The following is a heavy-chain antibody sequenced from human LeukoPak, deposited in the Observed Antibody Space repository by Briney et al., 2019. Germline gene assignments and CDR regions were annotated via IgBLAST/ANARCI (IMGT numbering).Heavy chain of an antibody. Sequence: GGSLRLSCAASGFTFSSYAMSWVRQAPGKGLEWVSGISGNSVSTYYADSVKGRFTISRDNSKNTLFLQTSSLRAEDTAVYYCARAYSSSWYDFWGQGTLVTVSS. CDR3: ARAYSSSWYDF. V-gene: IGHV3-23*01. J-gene: IGHJ5*01. CDR1: GFTFSSYA. D-gene: IGHD6-13*01. CDR2: ISGNSVST.